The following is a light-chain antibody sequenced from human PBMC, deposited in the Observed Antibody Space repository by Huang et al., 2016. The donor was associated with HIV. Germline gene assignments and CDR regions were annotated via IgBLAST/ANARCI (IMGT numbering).Light chain of an antibody. CDR3: QQRFNWPLT. V-gene: IGKV3-11*01. Sequence: EIVLIQSPATLSLSPGERVTLSCGASQSIDTYLAWYQQKPGQAPRLVMYDASNRATGVPARFSGSGSGTDFTLTISSLEPEDFAVYYCQQRFNWPLTFGGGTKVEIK. CDR1: QSIDTY. CDR2: DAS. J-gene: IGKJ4*01.